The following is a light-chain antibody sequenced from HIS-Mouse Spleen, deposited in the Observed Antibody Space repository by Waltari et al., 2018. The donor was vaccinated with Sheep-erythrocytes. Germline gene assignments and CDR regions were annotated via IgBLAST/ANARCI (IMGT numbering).Light chain of an antibody. CDR3: CSYAGSSTPWV. Sequence: QSALTQPAPVSGSPGQPIPISCTGTRSHVGRFNLASWYQQHPGKAPKLMIYEGSKRPSGVSNSFSGSKSGNTASLTISGLQAEDEADYYCCSYAGSSTPWVFGGGTKLTVL. CDR1: RSHVGRFNL. V-gene: IGLV2-23*01. J-gene: IGLJ3*02. CDR2: EGS.